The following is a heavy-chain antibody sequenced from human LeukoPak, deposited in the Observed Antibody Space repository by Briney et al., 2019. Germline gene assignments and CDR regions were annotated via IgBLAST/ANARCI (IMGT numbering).Heavy chain of an antibody. CDR2: ISGSGGST. Sequence: GGSLRLSCAASGFTFSSYGMSWVRQAPGKGLEWVSAISGSGGSTYYADSVKGRFTISRDNSKNTLYLQMNSLRAEDTAVYYCARTLAAAGRGADYWGQGTLVTVSS. V-gene: IGHV3-23*01. CDR3: ARTLAAAGRGADY. D-gene: IGHD6-13*01. CDR1: GFTFSSYG. J-gene: IGHJ4*02.